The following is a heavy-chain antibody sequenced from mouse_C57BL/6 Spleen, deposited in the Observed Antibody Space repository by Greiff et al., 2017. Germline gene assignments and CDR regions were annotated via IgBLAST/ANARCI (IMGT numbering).Heavy chain of an antibody. CDR1: GYTFTSYW. J-gene: IGHJ3*01. V-gene: IGHV1-69*01. D-gene: IGHD1-1*01. Sequence: QVQLQQPGAELVMPGASVKLSCKASGYTFTSYWMHWVKQRPGQGLEWIGEIDPSDSYTNYNQKFKGKSTLTVDKSSSTAYLQRSSLTSEDSAVYDCARGDYGSLFADWGQGPLVTVAA. CDR2: IDPSDSYT. CDR3: ARGDYGSLFAD.